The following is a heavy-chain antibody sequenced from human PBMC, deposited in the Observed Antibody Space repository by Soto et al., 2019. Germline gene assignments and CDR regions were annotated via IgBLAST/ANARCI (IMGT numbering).Heavy chain of an antibody. V-gene: IGHV3-21*01. CDR3: ARAGVRGDLIAYWFDP. Sequence: GGSLRLSCAASGFTFSLYSMIWVRQAPGKGLEWVASITSSSSYIYYEDSLKGRFTISRDNAKNSLFLQLDSLRAEDTAVYFCARAGVRGDLIAYWFDPWGQGTLVTVSS. J-gene: IGHJ5*02. CDR1: GFTFSLYS. CDR2: ITSSSSYI. D-gene: IGHD3-10*01.